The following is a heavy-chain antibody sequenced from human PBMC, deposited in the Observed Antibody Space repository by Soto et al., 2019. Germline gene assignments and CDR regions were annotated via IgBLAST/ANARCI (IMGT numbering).Heavy chain of an antibody. CDR2: IYYSGGT. V-gene: IGHV4-31*03. CDR3: ARSRIAAAGTSGYNWFDP. D-gene: IGHD6-13*01. CDR1: GGSISSGGYY. Sequence: QVQLQESGPGLVKPSQTLSLTCTVSGGSISSGGYYWSWIRQHPGKGLEWIGYIYYSGGTYYNPSLKSRVTISGDTSKNQFSLKLSSVTAADTAVYYCARSRIAAAGTSGYNWFDPWGQGTLVTVSS. J-gene: IGHJ5*02.